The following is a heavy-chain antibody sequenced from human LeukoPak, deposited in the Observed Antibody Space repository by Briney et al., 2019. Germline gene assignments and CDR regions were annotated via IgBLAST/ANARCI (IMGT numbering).Heavy chain of an antibody. CDR1: GYSFTSHW. CDR2: IYPGDSDT. Sequence: GESLKISCKGSGYSFTSHWIGWGRQMPGKGLEWVGIIYPGDSDTRYSPSFQGQVTNSTDKSISTAYLQWSSLKASDTAVYYCARLGSGPRWYFDIWGKGTMVTVSS. D-gene: IGHD6-19*01. V-gene: IGHV5-51*01. CDR3: ARLGSGPRWYFDI. J-gene: IGHJ3*02.